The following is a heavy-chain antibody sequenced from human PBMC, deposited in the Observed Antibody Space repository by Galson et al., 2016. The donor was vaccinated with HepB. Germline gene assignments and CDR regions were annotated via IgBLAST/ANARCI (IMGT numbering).Heavy chain of an antibody. J-gene: IGHJ4*02. CDR3: AKEFTY. CDR2: IYSSGYT. V-gene: IGHV4-61*02. CDR1: GGSINSDPFY. Sequence: TLSLTCSVFGGSINSDPFYWSWIRQPAGKGLEWIGCIYSSGYTDYNPSLKSRVTLSLHPSNNQFSLKLTSVTAADTAVYYCAKEFTYWGQGALVTVSS.